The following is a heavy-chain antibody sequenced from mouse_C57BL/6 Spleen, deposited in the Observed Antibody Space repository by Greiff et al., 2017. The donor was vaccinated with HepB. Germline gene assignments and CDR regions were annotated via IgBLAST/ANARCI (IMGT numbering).Heavy chain of an antibody. J-gene: IGHJ1*03. V-gene: IGHV5-6*01. Sequence: EVKLMESGGDLVKPGGSLKLSCAASGFTFSSYGMSWVRQTPDKRLEWVATISSGGSYTYYPDSVKGRFTISRDNAKNTLYLQMSSLKSEDTAMYYCARGGYGSSHWYFDVWGTGTTVTVSS. CDR3: ARGGYGSSHWYFDV. CDR1: GFTFSSYG. D-gene: IGHD1-1*01. CDR2: ISSGGSYT.